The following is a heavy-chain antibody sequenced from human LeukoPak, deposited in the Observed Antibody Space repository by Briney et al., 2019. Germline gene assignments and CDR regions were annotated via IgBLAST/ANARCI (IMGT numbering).Heavy chain of an antibody. CDR2: IYYSGST. CDR3: ARPKGGYYDRADAFDI. CDR1: GDSFSSVTDY. D-gene: IGHD3-22*01. Sequence: SETLSLTCTVSGDSFSSVTDYWGWIRQPPGKGLEWIGSIYYSGSTYYNPSLKSRVTISVDTSKNQFSLKLSSVTAADTAVYYCARPKGGYYDRADAFDIWGQGTMVTVSS. V-gene: IGHV4-39*01. J-gene: IGHJ3*02.